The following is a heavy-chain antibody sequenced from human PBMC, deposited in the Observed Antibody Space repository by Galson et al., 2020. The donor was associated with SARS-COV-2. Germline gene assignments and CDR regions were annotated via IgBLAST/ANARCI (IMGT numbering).Heavy chain of an antibody. Sequence: GGSLRLSCAASGFTFDDYAMHWVRQAPGKGLEWVSGISWNSGSIGYADSVKGRFTISRDNAKNSLYLQMNSLRAEDTALYYCAKGTFIAVAAKGSFDYWGQGTLVTVSS. CDR3: AKGTFIAVAAKGSFDY. J-gene: IGHJ4*02. D-gene: IGHD6-19*01. CDR1: GFTFDDYA. CDR2: ISWNSGSI. V-gene: IGHV3-9*01.